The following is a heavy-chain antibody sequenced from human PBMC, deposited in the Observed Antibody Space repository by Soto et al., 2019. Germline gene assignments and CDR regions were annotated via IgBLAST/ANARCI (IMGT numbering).Heavy chain of an antibody. CDR1: GGSISSGDYY. CDR2: IYYSGST. Sequence: QVQLQESGPGLVKPSQTLSLTCTVSGGSISSGDYYWSWIRQPPGKGLEWIGYIYYSGSTYYNPSLKSRVTISVDTSKNQFSLKLSSVTAADTAVYYCAREGRFLEWLLPIYYYYGMDVWGQGTTVTVSS. D-gene: IGHD3-3*01. CDR3: AREGRFLEWLLPIYYYYGMDV. V-gene: IGHV4-30-4*01. J-gene: IGHJ6*02.